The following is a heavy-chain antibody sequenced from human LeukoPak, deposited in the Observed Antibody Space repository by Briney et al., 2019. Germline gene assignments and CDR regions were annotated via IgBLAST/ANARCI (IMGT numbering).Heavy chain of an antibody. CDR2: IYPGDSDT. J-gene: IGHJ4*02. Sequence: PGESLKISCKGSGYSFTSYWIGWVRQMPGKGLEWMGIIYPGDSDTRYSPSFQGQVTISADKSISTAYLQWSSLKASDTAIYYCARATGYCSGGSCYFDYWGQGTLVTVSS. V-gene: IGHV5-51*01. D-gene: IGHD2-15*01. CDR1: GYSFTSYW. CDR3: ARATGYCSGGSCYFDY.